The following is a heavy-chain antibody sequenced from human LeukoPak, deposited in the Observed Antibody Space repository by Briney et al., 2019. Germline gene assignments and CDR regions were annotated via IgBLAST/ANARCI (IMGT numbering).Heavy chain of an antibody. CDR3: ARDRQLELRGGFVY. Sequence: GGSLILSCAASGFTFSSYSMNWVRQAPGKGLEWVSSISSSSSYIYYADSVKGRFTISRDNAKNSLYLQMNSLRAEDTAVYYCARDRQLELRGGFVYWGQGTLVTVSS. J-gene: IGHJ4*02. CDR1: GFTFSSYS. D-gene: IGHD1-7*01. CDR2: ISSSSSYI. V-gene: IGHV3-21*01.